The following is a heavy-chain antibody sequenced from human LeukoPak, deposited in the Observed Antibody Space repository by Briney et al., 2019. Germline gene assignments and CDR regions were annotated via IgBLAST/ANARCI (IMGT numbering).Heavy chain of an antibody. CDR1: GYTFTSYG. V-gene: IGHV1-18*01. CDR3: AREYSGYDWGHFGY. D-gene: IGHD5-12*01. Sequence: ASVKVSYKASGYTFTSYGISWVRQAPGQGLEWMGWISAYNGNTNYAQKLQGRVTMTTDTSTSTAYIELRSLRSDDTAVYYCAREYSGYDWGHFGYWGQGTLVTVSS. J-gene: IGHJ4*02. CDR2: ISAYNGNT.